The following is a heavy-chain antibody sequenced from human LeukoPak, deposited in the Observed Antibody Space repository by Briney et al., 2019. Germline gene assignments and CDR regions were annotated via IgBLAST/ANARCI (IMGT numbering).Heavy chain of an antibody. CDR3: AKDTGAFYYYAMDV. CDR2: INWNSGSL. Sequence: GRSLRLSCAASGFRFDAYAMHWVRQAPGKGLEWVSSINWNSGSLGYADSVKGQFTSSRNNAKKSLYLQTNSLRGGDTGLYYCAKDTGAFYYYAMDVWGQGTTVTVSS. D-gene: IGHD3-10*01. CDR1: GFRFDAYA. V-gene: IGHV3-9*01. J-gene: IGHJ6*02.